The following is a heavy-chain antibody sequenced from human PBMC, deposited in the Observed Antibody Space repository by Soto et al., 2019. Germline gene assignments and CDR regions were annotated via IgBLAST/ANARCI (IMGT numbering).Heavy chain of an antibody. CDR3: ARVHSSGWGMDV. CDR1: GFTFSSYD. D-gene: IGHD6-19*01. V-gene: IGHV3-13*01. J-gene: IGHJ6*02. Sequence: EVQLVESGGGLVQPGGSLRLSCAASGFTFSSYDMHWVRQVTGKGLEWVSAIGTAGDTYYPGSVKGRFTISRENAKNSLYLQMNSLRAGDTAVYYCARVHSSGWGMDVWGQGTTVTVSS. CDR2: IGTAGDT.